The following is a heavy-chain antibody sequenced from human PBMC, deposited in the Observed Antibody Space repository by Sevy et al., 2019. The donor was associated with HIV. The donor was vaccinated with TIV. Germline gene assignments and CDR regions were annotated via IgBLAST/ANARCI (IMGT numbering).Heavy chain of an antibody. D-gene: IGHD6-6*01. V-gene: IGHV3-23*01. CDR2: ISGSGGST. J-gene: IGHJ4*02. Sequence: GGSLRLSCAASGFTFSSYAMSWVRQAPGKGLEWVSAISGSGGSTYYADTVKGRFTISRDNSKNTLYLQMNILRAEVRAVYYCAKQSLKRTGMAARGAFDYWGQGTLVTVSS. CDR1: GFTFSSYA. CDR3: AKQSLKRTGMAARGAFDY.